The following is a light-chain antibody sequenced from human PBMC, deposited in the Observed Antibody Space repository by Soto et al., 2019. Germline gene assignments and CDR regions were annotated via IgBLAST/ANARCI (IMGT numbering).Light chain of an antibody. V-gene: IGLV2-23*03. CDR1: SSDVGSYNL. CDR3: CSYAGSSTFNVV. J-gene: IGLJ2*01. CDR2: EGS. Sequence: HSALTQPASVSGSPGQSITISCTGTSSDVGSYNLVSWYQQHPGKAPKLMIYEGSKRPSGVSNRFSGSKSGNTASLTISGLQAEDEADYYCCSYAGSSTFNVVFGGGTKLTVL.